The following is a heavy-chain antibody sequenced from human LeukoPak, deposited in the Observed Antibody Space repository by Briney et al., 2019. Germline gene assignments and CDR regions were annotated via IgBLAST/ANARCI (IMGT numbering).Heavy chain of an antibody. Sequence: PGESLRLSCAASGFTFSSYAMSWFRQAPGKGLEWVSGISTSGGSSSYADSVKGRFTISRDNPRNTLYMQMNSLRAEDTALYYCAIMHPYYDGSGYWVQWGQGTLVTVSS. J-gene: IGHJ4*02. D-gene: IGHD3-22*01. CDR1: GFTFSSYA. CDR3: AIMHPYYDGSGYWVQ. V-gene: IGHV3-23*01. CDR2: ISTSGGSS.